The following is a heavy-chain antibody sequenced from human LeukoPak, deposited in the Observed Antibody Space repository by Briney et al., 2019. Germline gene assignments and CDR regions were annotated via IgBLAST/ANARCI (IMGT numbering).Heavy chain of an antibody. CDR1: GFTFSSYA. Sequence: GGSLRLSCAASGFTFSSYAMSWVRQAPGKGLEWVSAISGSGGSTYYADSVKGRFTISRDNSKNTLYLQMNSLRAEDTAVYYCAHTSRRDGYNLGFRDYWVQGTLVTVSS. V-gene: IGHV3-23*01. D-gene: IGHD5-24*01. CDR3: AHTSRRDGYNLGFRDY. J-gene: IGHJ4*02. CDR2: ISGSGGST.